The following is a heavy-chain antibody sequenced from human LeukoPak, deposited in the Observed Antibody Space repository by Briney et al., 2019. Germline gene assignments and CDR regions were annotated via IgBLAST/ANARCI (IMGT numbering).Heavy chain of an antibody. D-gene: IGHD6-6*01. V-gene: IGHV1-69*05. Sequence: SVKVSRKASGGTFSSYAISWVRQAPGQGLEWMGGIIPIFGTANYAQKFQGRVTIATDESTSTAYMELSSLRSEDTAVYYCASSAARPGYYYYYYMDVWGKGTTVTVSS. CDR3: ASSAARPGYYYYYYMDV. J-gene: IGHJ6*03. CDR1: GGTFSSYA. CDR2: IIPIFGTA.